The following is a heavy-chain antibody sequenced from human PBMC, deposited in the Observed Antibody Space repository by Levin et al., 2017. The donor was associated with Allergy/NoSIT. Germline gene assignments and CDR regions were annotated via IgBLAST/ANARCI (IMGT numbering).Heavy chain of an antibody. Sequence: PSETLSLTCTVSGGSISDDSYYWAWVRQPPGKGLEWIGSIYYDESAYYNPSLKTRLTISVDTSKNQFSLRVNSVTAADTAVYYCAGEPNSPYYYHYGLDVWGQGTSVTVSS. D-gene: IGHD2/OR15-2a*01. CDR2: IYYDESA. J-gene: IGHJ6*02. CDR1: GGSISDDSYY. V-gene: IGHV4-39*07. CDR3: AGEPNSPYYYHYGLDV.